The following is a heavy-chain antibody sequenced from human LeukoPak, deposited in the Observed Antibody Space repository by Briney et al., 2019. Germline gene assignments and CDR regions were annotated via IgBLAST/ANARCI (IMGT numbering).Heavy chain of an antibody. V-gene: IGHV3-21*01. Sequence: GGSLRLSCAASGFTFSSYSMNWVRQAPGKGLEWVSSISSGTSNIYYADSVKGRFTISRDNAKNSLYLQMNSLRAEDTAAYYCARAGNYYGRHTNWFDPWGQGTLVTVSS. CDR1: GFTFSSYS. D-gene: IGHD3-10*01. CDR3: ARAGNYYGRHTNWFDP. J-gene: IGHJ5*02. CDR2: ISSGTSNI.